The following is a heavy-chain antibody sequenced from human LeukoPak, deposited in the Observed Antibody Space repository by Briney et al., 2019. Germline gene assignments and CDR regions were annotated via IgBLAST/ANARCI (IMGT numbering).Heavy chain of an antibody. CDR2: INHSGST. J-gene: IGHJ5*02. CDR1: GGSFSGYY. Sequence: SETLSLTCAVYGGSFSGYYWSWIRQPPGKGLEWIGEINHSGSTNYNPSLKSRVTISVDTSKNQLSLKLSSVTAADTAVYYCARGSGLPYGSGSIDDPWGQGTLVTVSS. D-gene: IGHD3-10*01. CDR3: ARGSGLPYGSGSIDDP. V-gene: IGHV4-34*01.